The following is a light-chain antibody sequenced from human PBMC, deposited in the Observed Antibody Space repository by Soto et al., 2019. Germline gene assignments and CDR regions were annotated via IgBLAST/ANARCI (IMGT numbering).Light chain of an antibody. CDR3: HQCGNSWWT. Sequence: EVVLTQSPNTLSLSPGESATLSCRASQAVSSTYLVWYQQKPGLAPRLLIYGASSRAPGISDRFSGSGSGTDFTLTISRLEPEDFAVYYCHQCGNSWWTFGEGTKAEIK. J-gene: IGKJ1*01. CDR1: QAVSSTY. CDR2: GAS. V-gene: IGKV3-20*01.